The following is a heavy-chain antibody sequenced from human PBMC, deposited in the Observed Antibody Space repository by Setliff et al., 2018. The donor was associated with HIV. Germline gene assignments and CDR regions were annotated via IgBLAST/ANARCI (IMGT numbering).Heavy chain of an antibody. V-gene: IGHV5-51*01. D-gene: IGHD3-10*01. Sequence: GESLKISCQCSGFNFLAHWIGWVRQVPEKGLEWMGIVYPGDSDTRYNQSFEGQVTVSADKTITTAYLQLTSLKASDTAMYFCARLPYYVSGGVFDHWGKGTLVTVSS. CDR2: VYPGDSDT. J-gene: IGHJ4*02. CDR1: GFNFLAHW. CDR3: ARLPYYVSGGVFDH.